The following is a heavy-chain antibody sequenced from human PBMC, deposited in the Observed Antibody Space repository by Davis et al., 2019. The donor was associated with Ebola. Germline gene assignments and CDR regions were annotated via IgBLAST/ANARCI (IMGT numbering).Heavy chain of an antibody. V-gene: IGHV4-34*01. CDR3: ARGSSGSYYFWFDP. CDR2: ISYSEST. Sequence: MPSETLSLTCAVYGGSFSGYYWSWIRQPPGKGLEWIGEISYSESTNYNPSLKNRLTISGDTSKNQFSLKLSSVTAADTAVYYCARGSSGSYYFWFDPWGQGTLVTVSS. D-gene: IGHD1-26*01. CDR1: GGSFSGYY. J-gene: IGHJ5*02.